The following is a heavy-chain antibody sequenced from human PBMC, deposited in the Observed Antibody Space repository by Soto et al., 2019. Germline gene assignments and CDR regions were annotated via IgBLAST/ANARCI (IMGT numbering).Heavy chain of an antibody. D-gene: IGHD5-18*01. CDR2: IWYDGSNK. J-gene: IGHJ6*02. V-gene: IGHV3-33*01. Sequence: PGWSLRLSCASSVFTFSSYGMHWVRQAPGKGLEWVAVIWYDGSNKYYTDSVKGRFTISRDNSKSTLYLQMNSLRAEDTAVYYCARDHHTAMVQDVWGQGTTVTVSS. CDR3: ARDHHTAMVQDV. CDR1: VFTFSSYG.